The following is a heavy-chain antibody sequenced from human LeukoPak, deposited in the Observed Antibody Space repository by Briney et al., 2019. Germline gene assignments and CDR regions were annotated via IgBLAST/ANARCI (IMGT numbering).Heavy chain of an antibody. Sequence: SETLSLTCTVSGGSISSYYWSWIRQPAGKGLEWIGRIYTSGSTNYNPSLKSRVTMSVDTSKNQFSLKLSSVTAADTAVYYCARQRTGDSGNYYYYYMDVWGKGTTVTISS. D-gene: IGHD7-27*01. J-gene: IGHJ6*03. CDR3: ARQRTGDSGNYYYYYMDV. V-gene: IGHV4-4*07. CDR2: IYTSGST. CDR1: GGSISSYY.